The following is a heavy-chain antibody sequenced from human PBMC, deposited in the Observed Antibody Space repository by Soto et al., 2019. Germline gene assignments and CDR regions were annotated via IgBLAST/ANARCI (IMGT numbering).Heavy chain of an antibody. CDR1: GFTVSNNY. J-gene: IGHJ3*02. V-gene: IGHV3-53*01. D-gene: IGHD2-15*01. CDR3: ARGLPKVAGGAFDI. Sequence: EVQLVESGGGLIQPGGSLRLSCAVSGFTVSNNYMSWVRQAPGKGLEGVSVIYSGGYTAYGDSVKGRFTISRDNSKNTLYLQMNSLRADDTAVYYCARGLPKVAGGAFDIWGHGTMVTVSS. CDR2: IYSGGYT.